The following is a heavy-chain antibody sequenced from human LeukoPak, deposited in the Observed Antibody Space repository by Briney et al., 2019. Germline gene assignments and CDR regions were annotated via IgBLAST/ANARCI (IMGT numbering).Heavy chain of an antibody. CDR3: TRAVHPIRRRWYVGISYYFDY. Sequence: PGGPLRLSCAPSGVTFGDYAMSCVRRAPGKGLEWGGFIRSKAYGGTTEYAASVKGRFTVSRDDSKSIACLEMNRLKTQDIAVHYCTRAVHPIRRRWYVGISYYFDYWGQGTLVTVCS. CDR2: IRSKAYGGTT. V-gene: IGHV3-49*04. J-gene: IGHJ4*02. CDR1: GVTFGDYA. D-gene: IGHD6-13*01.